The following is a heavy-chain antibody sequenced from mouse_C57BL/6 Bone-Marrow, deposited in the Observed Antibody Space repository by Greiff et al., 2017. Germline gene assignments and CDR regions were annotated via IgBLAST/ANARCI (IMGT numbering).Heavy chain of an antibody. CDR2: FHPYNDDT. J-gene: IGHJ2*01. Sequence: QVQLQQSGAELVKPGASVKMSCKASGYTFTTYPIEWMKQNHGKSLEWIGNFHPYNDDTKYNEKFKGKATLTVEKSSSTVYLELIRLTSDDSAVYYCAIYDYDEGYFDYWGQGTTLTVSS. CDR1: GYTFTTYP. D-gene: IGHD2-4*01. V-gene: IGHV1-47*01. CDR3: AIYDYDEGYFDY.